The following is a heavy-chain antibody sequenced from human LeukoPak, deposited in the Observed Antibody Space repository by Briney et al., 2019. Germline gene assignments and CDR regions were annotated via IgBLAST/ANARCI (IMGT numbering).Heavy chain of an antibody. J-gene: IGHJ3*02. CDR1: GDSVSSNSAA. Sequence: SQTLSLTCAISGDSVSSNSAAWNWIRQSPSRGLEWLGRTYYRSKWYNDYAVSVKSRITINPDTSKNQFSLQLNSVTPEDTAVYYCARDFTPLDGYGGYDLRIAFDIWDQGTMVTVSS. D-gene: IGHD5-12*01. CDR3: ARDFTPLDGYGGYDLRIAFDI. CDR2: TYYRSKWYN. V-gene: IGHV6-1*01.